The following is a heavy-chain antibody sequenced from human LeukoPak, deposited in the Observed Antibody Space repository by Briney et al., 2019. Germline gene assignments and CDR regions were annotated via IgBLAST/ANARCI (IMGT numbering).Heavy chain of an antibody. V-gene: IGHV3-9*01. CDR2: ISWNSGSI. D-gene: IGHD3-22*01. CDR1: GFTFDDYA. J-gene: IGHJ4*02. Sequence: GGSLRLSCAASGFTFDDYAMHWVRQAPGKGLEWVSGISWNSGSIGYADSVKGRFTISRDSAKNSLYLQMNSLRAEGTAFDSSGFDYWGQGTLVTVSS. CDR3: GFDY.